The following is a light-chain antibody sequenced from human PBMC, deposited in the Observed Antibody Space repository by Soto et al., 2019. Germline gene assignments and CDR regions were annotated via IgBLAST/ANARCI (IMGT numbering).Light chain of an antibody. CDR2: GAS. CDR1: QSVNDNH. Sequence: EVVLTQSPGTLSLSPGARATLSCRASQSVNDNHLAWYQRKGGQAPRLLIYGASPRATGVPERFSGSGFATPYRLFINRLAPEDFAPYYWQLYGASPPRGTFGTGTTVEI. V-gene: IGKV3-20*01. J-gene: IGKJ3*01. CDR3: QLYGASPPRGT.